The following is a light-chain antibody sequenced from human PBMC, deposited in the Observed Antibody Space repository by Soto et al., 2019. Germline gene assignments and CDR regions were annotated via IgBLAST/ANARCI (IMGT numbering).Light chain of an antibody. CDR3: SSYTSSSTLVV. V-gene: IGLV2-14*01. CDR2: EVS. J-gene: IGLJ1*01. CDR1: SSDVGGYNY. Sequence: QSALTQPASVSWSPGQSITICCTGTSSDVGGYNYVSWYQQHPGKAPKLMIYEVSNRPSGVSNRFSGSKSGNTASLTISGLQAEDEADYYCSSYTSSSTLVVFGTGTKVTVL.